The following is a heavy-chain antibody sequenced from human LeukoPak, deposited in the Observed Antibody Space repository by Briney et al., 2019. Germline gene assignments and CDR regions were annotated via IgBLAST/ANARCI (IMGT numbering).Heavy chain of an antibody. J-gene: IGHJ4*02. CDR2: IKEDGSEK. V-gene: IGHV3-7*01. CDR3: ARTLAARHTSGYIDY. CDR1: GFTFSSYW. D-gene: IGHD3-22*01. Sequence: GGSLRLSCAASGFTFSSYWMSWVRQAPGKGLEWVANIKEDGSEKYYVDSVKGRFTISRDNGKNSLYLQMNSLSAEDTAVYYCARTLAARHTSGYIDYWGQGTLVTVSS.